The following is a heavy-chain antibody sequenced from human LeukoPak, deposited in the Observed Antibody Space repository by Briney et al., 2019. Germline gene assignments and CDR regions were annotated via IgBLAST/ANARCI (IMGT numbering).Heavy chain of an antibody. Sequence: PGGSLRLSCAASGFTFSSYEMNWVRQAPGKGLEWVSSISSSSSYIYYADSVKGRFTISRDNAKNSLYLQMNSLRAEDTAVYYCASLGNWNDAGYWGQGTLVTVSS. J-gene: IGHJ4*02. CDR2: ISSSSSYI. CDR3: ASLGNWNDAGY. V-gene: IGHV3-21*01. D-gene: IGHD1-1*01. CDR1: GFTFSSYE.